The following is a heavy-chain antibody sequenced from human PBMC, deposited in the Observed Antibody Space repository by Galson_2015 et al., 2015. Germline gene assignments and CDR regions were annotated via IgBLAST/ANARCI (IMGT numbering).Heavy chain of an antibody. CDR2: INPSGGSP. Sequence: GIINPSGGSPNYAQQFQGRVTMTSDTSATTVYMELSSLRSEDTAVYYCARVGGHSEYNFWGGHYDAFDIWGQGTMVTVSS. D-gene: IGHD3-3*01. V-gene: IGHV1-46*01. J-gene: IGHJ3*02. CDR3: ARVGGHSEYNFWGGHYDAFDI.